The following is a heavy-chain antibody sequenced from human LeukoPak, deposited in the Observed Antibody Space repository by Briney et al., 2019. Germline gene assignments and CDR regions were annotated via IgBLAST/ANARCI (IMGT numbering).Heavy chain of an antibody. J-gene: IGHJ4*02. D-gene: IGHD6-19*01. CDR2: IFGSGGST. CDR3: AKTTTGYSSGRFPGWPVDY. CDR1: GFTFSSYA. Sequence: GGSLRLSCAASGFTFSSYAMYWVRQAPGKGLEWVSGIFGSGGSTHYADSVKGRFTISRDNSKTTVYLQMNSLRAEATAVYYCAKTTTGYSSGRFPGWPVDYWGQGTLVTVSS. V-gene: IGHV3-23*01.